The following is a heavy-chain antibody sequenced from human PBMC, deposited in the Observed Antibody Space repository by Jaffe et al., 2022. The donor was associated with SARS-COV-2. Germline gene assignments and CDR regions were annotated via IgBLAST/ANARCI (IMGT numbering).Heavy chain of an antibody. CDR1: GFTFSRYT. Sequence: EVQVVESGGGLVQRGGSLRLSCAASGFTFSRYTMNWVRQAPGEGLEWVSGIHASGSTTYYADSVKGRFTISRDDSMNTLYLQMNSLRVEDTAVYYCAKDYFDRGSYLNSFEFWGQGTTVTVSS. V-gene: IGHV3-23*05. D-gene: IGHD3-22*01. J-gene: IGHJ3*01. CDR2: IHASGSTT. CDR3: AKDYFDRGSYLNSFEF.